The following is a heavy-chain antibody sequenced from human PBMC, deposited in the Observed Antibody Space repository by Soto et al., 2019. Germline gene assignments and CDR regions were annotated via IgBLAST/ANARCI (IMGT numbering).Heavy chain of an antibody. D-gene: IGHD3-22*01. CDR3: ARVFFRLFAFDI. Sequence: QVQLVQSGGEVKKPGASVKVSCKASGYTFTTYGISWVRQAPGQGLEWMGWISAYNGNTSYAQKLQGRVTMTTDTSTSTPYMELRSLRSDGTAVYYCARVFFRLFAFDIWGQGTMVTVSS. J-gene: IGHJ3*02. V-gene: IGHV1-18*01. CDR2: ISAYNGNT. CDR1: GYTFTTYG.